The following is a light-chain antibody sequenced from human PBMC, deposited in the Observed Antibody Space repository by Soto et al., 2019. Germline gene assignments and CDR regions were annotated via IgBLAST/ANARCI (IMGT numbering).Light chain of an antibody. J-gene: IGKJ4*01. CDR1: QGISSY. Sequence: DIQSTQSPSFLSASVGDRVTITCRASQGISSYLAWYQQKPGKAPKLLIYAASTLQSGVPSRFSGSGSGTEFTLTISSLQTEDFATYYCQQLNSYTLTFGGGTKVDIK. CDR2: AAS. V-gene: IGKV1-9*01. CDR3: QQLNSYTLT.